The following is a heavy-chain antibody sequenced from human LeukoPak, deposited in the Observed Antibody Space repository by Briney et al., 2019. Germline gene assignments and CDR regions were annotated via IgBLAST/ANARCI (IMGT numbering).Heavy chain of an antibody. D-gene: IGHD3-22*01. CDR3: ARAGYGLGGEVYDSSGYYYSFDY. CDR1: GGSISSSNW. V-gene: IGHV4-4*02. Sequence: PSGTLSLTCAVSGGSISSSNWWSWVRQPPGKGLEWIGEIYHSGSTNYNPSLKSRVTISVDTSKNQFSLKLSSVTAADTAVYYCARAGYGLGGEVYDSSGYYYSFDYWGQGTLVTVSS. J-gene: IGHJ4*02. CDR2: IYHSGST.